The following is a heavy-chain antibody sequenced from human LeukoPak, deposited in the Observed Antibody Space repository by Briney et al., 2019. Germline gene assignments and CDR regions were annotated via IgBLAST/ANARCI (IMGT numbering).Heavy chain of an antibody. V-gene: IGHV4-31*03. D-gene: IGHD3-22*01. Sequence: PSETLSLTCTVSGGSISSSNYYWSWIRQHPGKGLEWIGYIYYSGSTYYNPSLKSRVTISVDTSKNQFSLKLSSVTAADTAVYYCARALNYYDGGGYVDTFDYWGQGTLVTVSS. CDR3: ARALNYYDGGGYVDTFDY. CDR1: GGSISSSNYY. CDR2: IYYSGST. J-gene: IGHJ4*02.